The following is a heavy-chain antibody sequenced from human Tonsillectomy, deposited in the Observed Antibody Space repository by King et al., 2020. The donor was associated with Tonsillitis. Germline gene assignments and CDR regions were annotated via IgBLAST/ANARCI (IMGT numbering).Heavy chain of an antibody. Sequence: MQLVQSGAEVKKPGSSVKVSCKASGGTFSSSAISWVRQAPGQGLEWMGGIIPISCTTNYAQNFQGRFTITADESTSTGNMVLGSLRSEDTAGYYCARGDYYASGTYYYFYYFYMDVWGKGTAVTVSS. CDR1: GGTFSSSA. CDR2: IIPISCTT. J-gene: IGHJ6*03. D-gene: IGHD3-10*01. CDR3: ARGDYYASGTYYYFYYFYMDV. V-gene: IGHV1-69*01.